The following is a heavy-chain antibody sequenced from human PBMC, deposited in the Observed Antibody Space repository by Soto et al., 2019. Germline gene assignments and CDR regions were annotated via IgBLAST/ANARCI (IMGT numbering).Heavy chain of an antibody. CDR3: AAGILNYYDSSGYSYYYGLDV. V-gene: IGHV1-58*01. D-gene: IGHD3-22*01. CDR1: GFTFTSSA. Sequence: SVKISCKASGFTFTSSAVQWVRQARGQRLEWIGWIVVGSGNTNYAQKFQERVTITRDMSTSTAYMELSSLRSEDTAVYHCAAGILNYYDSSGYSYYYGLDVWGQGTTVTVSS. CDR2: IVVGSGNT. J-gene: IGHJ6*02.